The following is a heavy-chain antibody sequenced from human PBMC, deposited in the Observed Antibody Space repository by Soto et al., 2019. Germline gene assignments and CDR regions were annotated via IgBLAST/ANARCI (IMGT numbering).Heavy chain of an antibody. Sequence: GGSLRLSCAASGFTFSSYAMSWVRQAPGKGLEWVSSISSSSSYIYYADSVKGRFTISRDNAKNSLYLQMNSLRAEDTAVYYCVRDPGSTGYDFWSGYHNWFDPWGQGTLVTVSS. CDR2: ISSSSSYI. J-gene: IGHJ5*02. V-gene: IGHV3-21*01. CDR3: VRDPGSTGYDFWSGYHNWFDP. D-gene: IGHD3-3*01. CDR1: GFTFSSYA.